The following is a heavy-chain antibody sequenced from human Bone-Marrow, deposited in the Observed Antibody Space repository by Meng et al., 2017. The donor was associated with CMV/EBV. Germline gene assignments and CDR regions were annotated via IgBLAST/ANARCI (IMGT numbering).Heavy chain of an antibody. Sequence: GESLKISCAASGFTFNSYAMSWVRQAPGKGLEWVSAISGSGGSTYYADSVKGRFTISRDNSKNTLYLQMNSLRAEDTAVYYCAKALGVRYYYYYGMDVWGQGTTVTVSS. CDR2: ISGSGGST. CDR3: AKALGVRYYYYYGMDV. J-gene: IGHJ6*02. CDR1: GFTFNSYA. V-gene: IGHV3-23*01. D-gene: IGHD2-8*01.